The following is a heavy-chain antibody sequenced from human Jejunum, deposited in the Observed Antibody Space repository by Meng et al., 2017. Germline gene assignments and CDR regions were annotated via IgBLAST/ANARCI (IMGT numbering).Heavy chain of an antibody. D-gene: IGHD7-27*01. V-gene: IGHV4-61*08. CDR1: CGSVSSSGYQ. CDR2: AST. J-gene: IGHJ4*02. CDR3: ARDHWGSLDY. Sequence: ESGPALVGPSDTLSLLCAVSCGSVSSSGYQWGWIRQPPGKGLEWIGYASTNYNPSLKSRVTISVDTSKNQFSLKLTSVTAADTAVYYCARDHWGSLDYWGQGVLVTVSS.